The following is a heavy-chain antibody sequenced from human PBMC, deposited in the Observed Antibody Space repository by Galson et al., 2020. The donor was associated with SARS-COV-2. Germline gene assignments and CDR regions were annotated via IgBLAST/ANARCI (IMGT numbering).Heavy chain of an antibody. D-gene: IGHD3-22*01. CDR1: GFTFSSYG. CDR3: AKGSALSTYYYDSSGYDFDY. V-gene: IGHV3-30*18. Sequence: PGGSLRLSCAASGFTFSSYGMHWVRQAPGKGREWVAVISYDGSNKYYADSVKGRFTISRDNSKNTLYLQMNSLRAEDTAVYYCAKGSALSTYYYDSSGYDFDYWGQGTLVTVSS. CDR2: ISYDGSNK. J-gene: IGHJ4*02.